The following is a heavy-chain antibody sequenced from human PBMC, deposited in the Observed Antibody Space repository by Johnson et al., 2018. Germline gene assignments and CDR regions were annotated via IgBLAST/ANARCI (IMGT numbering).Heavy chain of an antibody. D-gene: IGHD5-12*01. V-gene: IGHV3-30*03. CDR3: ARSGYDYAFDI. J-gene: IGHJ3*02. CDR1: GFTFSSYG. CDR2: ISYDGSNK. Sequence: QVQLVESGGGVVQPGRSLRLSCAASGFTFSSYGIHWVRQAPGKGLEWVAVISYDGSNKYYADSVKGRFTISRDNSKNTLYLQMNSLRAEDTAVYSWARSGYDYAFDIWGQGTMVTVSS.